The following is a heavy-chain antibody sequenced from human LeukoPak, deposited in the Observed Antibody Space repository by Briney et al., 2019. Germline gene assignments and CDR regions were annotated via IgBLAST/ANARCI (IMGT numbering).Heavy chain of an antibody. Sequence: SGGSLRLSCAASAFTFSNYSMNWVRQPPGKGLEWLGTIYYRGTTYYNPSLKSRVTISVDTSKNQFSLRLNSVTAADTAVYYCARVVAVAGIYYYYMDVWGKGTTVTVSS. CDR2: IYYRGTT. CDR1: AFTFSNYS. CDR3: ARVVAVAGIYYYYMDV. D-gene: IGHD6-19*01. J-gene: IGHJ6*03. V-gene: IGHV4-59*12.